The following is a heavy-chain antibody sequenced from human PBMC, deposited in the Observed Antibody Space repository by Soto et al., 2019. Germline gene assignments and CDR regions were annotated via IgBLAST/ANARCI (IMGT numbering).Heavy chain of an antibody. CDR2: IYYSGST. CDR1: GGSISSSSYY. CDR3: ANTLMTTVMRFDY. Sequence: QLQLQESGPGLVKPSETLSLTCTVSGGSISSSSYYWGWIRQPPGKGLEWIGSIYYSGSTYYNPYLKSRVTISLDTSKNQFSLKLSSVTAADTAVYYCANTLMTTVMRFDYWGKGTLVTVSS. V-gene: IGHV4-39*01. D-gene: IGHD4-17*01. J-gene: IGHJ4*02.